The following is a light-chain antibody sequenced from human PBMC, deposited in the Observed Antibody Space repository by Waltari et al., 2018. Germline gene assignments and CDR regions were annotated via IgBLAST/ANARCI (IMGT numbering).Light chain of an antibody. CDR2: DFS. CDR3: SSYTSSSTVV. J-gene: IGLJ2*01. CDR1: SSDVGGYNY. V-gene: IGLV2-14*03. Sequence: QSALTQPASVSGSPGQSITISCTGTSSDVGGYNYVPWYHQNPARAPKLIIYDFSNRPSGVSNRFSGSKSGNTASLTISGLQAEDEADYYCSSYTSSSTVVFGGGTKLTVL.